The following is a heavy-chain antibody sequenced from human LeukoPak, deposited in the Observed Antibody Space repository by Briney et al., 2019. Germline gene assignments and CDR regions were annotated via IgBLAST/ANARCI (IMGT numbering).Heavy chain of an antibody. CDR1: GGSISSGDYY. CDR2: IYYSGST. D-gene: IGHD2-8*02. V-gene: IGHV4-30-4*01. CDR3: ARTSRTGEPEYFQH. J-gene: IGHJ1*01. Sequence: SETLSLTCSVSGGSISSGDYYWSWIRQPPGKGLEWIGYIYYSGSTYYNPSLKSRVTISVDTSENQFSLRLSSVTAADTAVYYCARTSRTGEPEYFQHWGQGTLVTVSS.